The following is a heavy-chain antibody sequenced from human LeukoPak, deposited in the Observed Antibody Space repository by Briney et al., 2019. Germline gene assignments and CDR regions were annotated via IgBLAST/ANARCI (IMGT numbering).Heavy chain of an antibody. Sequence: SETLSLTCTVSGGSISSYYWGWIRQPPGKGLEWIGSIYHSGSTYYNPSLKSRVTISVDTSKNQFSLKLSSVTAADTAVYYCARDDRSITMIVVVTGPGKAFDIWGQGTMVTVSS. J-gene: IGHJ3*02. CDR3: ARDDRSITMIVVVTGPGKAFDI. V-gene: IGHV4-38-2*02. D-gene: IGHD3-22*01. CDR2: IYHSGST. CDR1: GGSISSYY.